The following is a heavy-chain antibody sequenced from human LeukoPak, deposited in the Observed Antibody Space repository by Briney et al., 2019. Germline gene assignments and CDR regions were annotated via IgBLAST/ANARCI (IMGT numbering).Heavy chain of an antibody. CDR3: VYFDWSGTNDFDY. CDR2: MNPNSGNT. V-gene: IGHV1-8*03. D-gene: IGHD3-9*01. Sequence: ASVKVSCKASGYTFTSYDINWVRQATGQGLEWMGWMNPNSGNTGYAQKCQGRVTITRNTSISTAYMELSSLRSEDTAVYYCVYFDWSGTNDFDYWGQGTLVTVSS. CDR1: GYTFTSYD. J-gene: IGHJ4*02.